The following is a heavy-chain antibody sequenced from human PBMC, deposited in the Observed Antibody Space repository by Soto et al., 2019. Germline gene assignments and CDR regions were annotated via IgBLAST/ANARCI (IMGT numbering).Heavy chain of an antibody. CDR3: ARIDSYSSSYYYYGTDV. CDR1: GFSLSNARMG. Sequence: SGPTMVNPTETLTLTCTVSGFSLSNARMGVSWIRQPTGKALEWLAHIFSNDEKSYSTSLKSRLTISKDTSKSQVVLTMTNMYPVYTATYYCARIDSYSSSYYYYGTDVWGQGTTVTVSS. V-gene: IGHV2-26*01. CDR2: IFSNDEK. D-gene: IGHD6-6*01. J-gene: IGHJ6*02.